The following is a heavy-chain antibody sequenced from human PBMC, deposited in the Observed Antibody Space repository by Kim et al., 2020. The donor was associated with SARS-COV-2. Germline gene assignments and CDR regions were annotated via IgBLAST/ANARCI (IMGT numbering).Heavy chain of an antibody. D-gene: IGHD3-22*01. CDR1: GGSISSSSYY. J-gene: IGHJ4*02. CDR2: IYYSGST. CDR3: ARLNYYDSSGYYEFDY. Sequence: SETLSLTCTVSGGSISSSSYYWGWIRQPPGKGLEWIGSIYYSGSTYYNPSLKSRVTISVDTSKNQFSLKLSSVTAADTAVYSCARLNYYDSSGYYEFDYWGQGTLVTVSS. V-gene: IGHV4-39*01.